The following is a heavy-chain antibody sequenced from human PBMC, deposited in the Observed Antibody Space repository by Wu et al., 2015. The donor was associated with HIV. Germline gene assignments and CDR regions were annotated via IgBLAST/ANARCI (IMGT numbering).Heavy chain of an antibody. V-gene: IGHV1-46*01. J-gene: IGHJ4*02. D-gene: IGHD2-2*01. Sequence: QVQLVQSGAEVKKPGASVKVSCKASGYTFTSYYMHWVRQAPGQGLEWMGIINPSGGSTSYAQKFQGRVTMTRDTSTSTVYMELSSLRSEDTAVYYCASQNYCSSTSCPIDYWGQGNPGPPSPQ. CDR2: INPSGGST. CDR3: ASQNYCSSTSCPIDY. CDR1: GYTFTSYY.